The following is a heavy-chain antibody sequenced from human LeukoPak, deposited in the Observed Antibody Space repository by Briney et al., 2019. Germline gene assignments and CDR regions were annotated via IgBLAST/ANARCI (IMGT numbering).Heavy chain of an antibody. V-gene: IGHV6-1*01. D-gene: IGHD3-3*01. CDR1: GDSVSSNSAA. J-gene: IGHJ4*02. Sequence: SQTLSLTCAISGDSVSSNSAAWNWIRQSPSRGLEWLGRTYYRSKWYNDSAVSVKSRIIINPDTSKNQFSLQLNSVTPADTAVYYCARGRITIFGVENSAYYFDYWGQGTLVTVSS. CDR3: ARGRITIFGVENSAYYFDY. CDR2: TYYRSKWYN.